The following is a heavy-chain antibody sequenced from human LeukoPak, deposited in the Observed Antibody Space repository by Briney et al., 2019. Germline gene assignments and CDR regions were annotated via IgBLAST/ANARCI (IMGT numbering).Heavy chain of an antibody. CDR3: AKGYYDFWSGSSIGYFDY. CDR1: GFTFDDYA. J-gene: IGHJ4*02. Sequence: PGGSLRLSCAASGFTFDDYAMHWVRQAPGKGLEWVSGISWNSGSIGYADSVKGRFTISRDNAKNSLYLQMNSLRAEDTALYYCAKGYYDFWSGSSIGYFDYWGQGTLVTVSS. D-gene: IGHD3-3*01. V-gene: IGHV3-9*01. CDR2: ISWNSGSI.